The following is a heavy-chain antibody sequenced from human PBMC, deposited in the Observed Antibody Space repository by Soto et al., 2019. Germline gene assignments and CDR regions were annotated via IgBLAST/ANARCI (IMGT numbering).Heavy chain of an antibody. V-gene: IGHV4-39*01. CDR2: IYYSGST. CDR1: GGSISSSSYY. J-gene: IGHJ6*02. Sequence: QLQLQESGPGLVKPSETLSLTCTVSGGSISSSSYYWGWIRQHPGKGLEWIGSIYYSGSTYYNPSLMGRVTIAVDTSKIQFSEELSSVTGADTTVYYCARSMPATAPTHYYYYYGMYVWGQGPTVTVSS. CDR3: ARSMPATAPTHYYYYYGMYV. D-gene: IGHD2-2*01.